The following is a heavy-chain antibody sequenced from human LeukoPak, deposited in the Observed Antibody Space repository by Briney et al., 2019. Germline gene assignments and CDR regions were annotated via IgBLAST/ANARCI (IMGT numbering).Heavy chain of an antibody. V-gene: IGHV1-24*01. Sequence: ASVKVSCKVSGYTLTELSMHWVRQAPGKGLEWMGGFDPEDGETIYAQKFQGRATMTEDTSTDTAYMELSSLRSEDTAVYYCATLGSVRGYNWFDPWGQGTLVTVSS. CDR2: FDPEDGET. J-gene: IGHJ5*02. CDR1: GYTLTELS. CDR3: ATLGSVRGYNWFDP. D-gene: IGHD2-8*02.